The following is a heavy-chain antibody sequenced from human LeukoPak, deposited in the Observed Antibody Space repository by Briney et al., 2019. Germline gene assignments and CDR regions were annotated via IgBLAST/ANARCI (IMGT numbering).Heavy chain of an antibody. D-gene: IGHD6-13*01. V-gene: IGHV3-23*01. CDR3: AKVGWQQLVRSGFFDY. CDR2: ISGSGGST. Sequence: PGGSLRLSCAASGFTFSSYAMSWVRQAPGKGLEWVSAISGSGGSTYYADSVKGRFTISRDNSKNTLYLQMNSLRAEDTAVYYCAKVGWQQLVRSGFFDYWGQGTVVTVSS. CDR1: GFTFSSYA. J-gene: IGHJ4*02.